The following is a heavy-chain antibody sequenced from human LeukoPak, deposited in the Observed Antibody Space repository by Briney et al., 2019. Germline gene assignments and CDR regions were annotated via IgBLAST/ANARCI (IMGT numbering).Heavy chain of an antibody. CDR1: GFTFSSYA. D-gene: IGHD2-21*02. V-gene: IGHV3-23*01. CDR3: AKDWWGGDCGGDCYSSFDY. J-gene: IGHJ4*02. CDR2: ISGSGGST. Sequence: PGGSLRLSCAASGFTFSSYAMSWVRQAPGKGLELVSAISGSGGSTYYADSVKGRFTISRDNSKITLYLQMNSLRAEDTAVYYCAKDWWGGDCGGDCYSSFDYWGQGTLVTVSS.